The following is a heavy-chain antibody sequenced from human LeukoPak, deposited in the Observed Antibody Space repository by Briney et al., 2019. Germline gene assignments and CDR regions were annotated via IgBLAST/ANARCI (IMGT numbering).Heavy chain of an antibody. V-gene: IGHV3-15*01. CDR2: IRNDRIT. J-gene: IGHJ4*02. Sequence: GGSLRLSCVLSGLTFSDAWMSWVRQAPGKGLEWIGRIRNDRITDYAAPVQGRFSISRDNSKNTFYLQMNSLRTEDTGMYFCTWMATIFTVDYWGQGTLVTVSS. CDR3: TWMATIFTVDY. D-gene: IGHD5-12*01. CDR1: GLTFSDAW.